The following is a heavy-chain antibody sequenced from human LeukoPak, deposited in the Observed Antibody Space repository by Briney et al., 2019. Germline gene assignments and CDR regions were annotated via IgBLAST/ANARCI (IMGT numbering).Heavy chain of an antibody. CDR1: GGSISSSYY. CDR2: LYYSGST. Sequence: SETLSLTCTVSGGSISSSYYWGWIRQPPGKGLEWIGNLYYSGSTYYNPSLKSRVTISVDTSKNQFSLRLSSVTAADTAVYYCARGQLWPHFDYWGQGTLVTVSS. J-gene: IGHJ4*02. V-gene: IGHV4-39*07. D-gene: IGHD5-18*01. CDR3: ARGQLWPHFDY.